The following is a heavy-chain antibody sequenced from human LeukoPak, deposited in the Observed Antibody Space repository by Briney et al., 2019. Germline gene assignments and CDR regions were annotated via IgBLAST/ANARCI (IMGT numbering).Heavy chain of an antibody. V-gene: IGHV4-38-2*02. J-gene: IGHJ6*03. CDR2: IYHSGSA. CDR3: ARRGLWFGAYYYYYMDV. CDR1: GYSISSGYY. D-gene: IGHD3-10*01. Sequence: SETLSLTCTVSGYSISSGYYWGWIRPPPGKGLEWIGSIYHSGSANYNPSLKSRLTISVDKSKNQFSLKLSSVTAADTAVYYCARRGLWFGAYYYYYMDVWGKGTTVTISS.